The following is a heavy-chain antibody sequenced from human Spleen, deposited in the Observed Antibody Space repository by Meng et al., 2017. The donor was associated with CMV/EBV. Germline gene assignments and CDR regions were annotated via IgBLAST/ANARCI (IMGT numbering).Heavy chain of an antibody. J-gene: IGHJ4*02. V-gene: IGHV4-61*01. Sequence: SETLSLTCTVSGGSVSSGSYYWGWIRQPPGKGLEWIGYIDYSGSTNYNSSLMSRVTISVDTSKNQFSLKLSSVTSADAAVYYCARGSHYFDSWGQGTLVTVSS. CDR3: ARGSHYFDS. CDR1: GGSVSSGSYY. CDR2: IDYSGST.